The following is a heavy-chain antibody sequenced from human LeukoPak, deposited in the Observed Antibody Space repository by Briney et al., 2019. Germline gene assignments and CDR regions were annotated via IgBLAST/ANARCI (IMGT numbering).Heavy chain of an antibody. V-gene: IGHV1-69*10. D-gene: IGHD3-22*01. CDR1: GGTFNSYG. J-gene: IGHJ4*02. CDR3: ASLNYYDTSGYFDY. CDR2: IIPILGTA. Sequence: SVKVSCKASGGTFNSYGIIWARQAPGQGLEWMGVIIPILGTANYAQKFQDRVTITADKSTSTDYMELSSLRSEDTAVYYCASLNYYDTSGYFDYWGQGTLVTVSS.